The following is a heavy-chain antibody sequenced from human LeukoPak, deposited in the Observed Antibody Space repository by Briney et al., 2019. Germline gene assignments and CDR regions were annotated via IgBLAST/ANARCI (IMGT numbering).Heavy chain of an antibody. V-gene: IGHV1-69*13. CDR3: ARANVQIIQLWYLDWFDP. Sequence: GASVKVSCKASGGTFSSYAISWVRQAPGQGLEWMGGIIPIFGTANYAQKFQGRVTITADESTSTAYMELSSLRSEDTAVYYCARANVQIIQLWYLDWFDPWGQGTLVTVSS. CDR1: GGTFSSYA. J-gene: IGHJ5*02. CDR2: IIPIFGTA. D-gene: IGHD5-18*01.